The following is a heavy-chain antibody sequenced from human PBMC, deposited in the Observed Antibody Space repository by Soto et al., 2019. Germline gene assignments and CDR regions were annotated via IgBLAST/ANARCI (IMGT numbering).Heavy chain of an antibody. Sequence: GGSLRLSCAASGFTFSSYSMNWVRQAPGKGLEWVSYISSSSSTIYYADSVKGRFTISRDNAKNSLYLQMNSLRDEDTAVYYCARDRVYYDSSGSGYYYYYGMDVWGQGTTVTVSS. D-gene: IGHD3-22*01. J-gene: IGHJ6*02. CDR1: GFTFSSYS. CDR3: ARDRVYYDSSGSGYYYYYGMDV. V-gene: IGHV3-48*02. CDR2: ISSSSSTI.